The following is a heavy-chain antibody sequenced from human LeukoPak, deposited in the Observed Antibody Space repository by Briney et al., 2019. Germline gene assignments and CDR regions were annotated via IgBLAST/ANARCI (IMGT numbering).Heavy chain of an antibody. CDR2: ISVSGGST. Sequence: TGGSLRLSCAASGFTFSSYAMNWVRQAPGKGLEWVSAISVSGGSTYYADSVKGRFTISRDNSKNTLYLQMNTLRAEDTAVYYCAKSTTRYQSDYWGQGTLVTVSS. CDR1: GFTFSSYA. D-gene: IGHD1-1*01. J-gene: IGHJ4*02. V-gene: IGHV3-23*01. CDR3: AKSTTRYQSDY.